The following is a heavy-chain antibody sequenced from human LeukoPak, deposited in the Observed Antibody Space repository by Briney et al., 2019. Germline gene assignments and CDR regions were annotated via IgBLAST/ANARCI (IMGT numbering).Heavy chain of an antibody. D-gene: IGHD3-10*01. CDR2: IYYSGST. Sequence: SETLSLTCTVSGGSISSYYWSWIRQPPGKGLEWIGYIYYSGSTNYNPSLKSRVTISVDTSKNQFSLKLSSVTAADTAVYYCARPGGSDAFDIWGPGTMVTDSS. V-gene: IGHV4-59*01. CDR3: ARPGGSDAFDI. CDR1: GGSISSYY. J-gene: IGHJ3*02.